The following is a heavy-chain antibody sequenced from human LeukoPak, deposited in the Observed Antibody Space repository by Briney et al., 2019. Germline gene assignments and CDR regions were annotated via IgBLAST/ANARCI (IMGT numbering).Heavy chain of an antibody. CDR3: AGSWEWLRFPPAWFDP. V-gene: IGHV4-59*01. CDR1: GGSISSYY. J-gene: IGHJ5*02. Sequence: PSETLSLTCTVSGGSISSYYWSWIRQPPGKGLEWIGYIYYSGSTNYNPSLKSRVTISVDTSKNQFSLKLSSVTAADTAVYYCAGSWEWLRFPPAWFDPWGQGTLVTVSS. D-gene: IGHD5-12*01. CDR2: IYYSGST.